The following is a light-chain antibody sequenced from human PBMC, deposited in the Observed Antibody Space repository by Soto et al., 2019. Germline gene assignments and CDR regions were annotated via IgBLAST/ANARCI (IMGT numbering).Light chain of an antibody. J-gene: IGKJ4*01. CDR1: QSVSSN. V-gene: IGKV3-11*01. Sequence: EIVLTQFPATLSLSPGERATLSCRASQSVSSNLAWYQQKPGQAPRVLIYDASNRATGIPARFSGGGSGTDFTLTISSLEPEDFAVYYWQQRSNWPLTFGGGTKVEIK. CDR3: QQRSNWPLT. CDR2: DAS.